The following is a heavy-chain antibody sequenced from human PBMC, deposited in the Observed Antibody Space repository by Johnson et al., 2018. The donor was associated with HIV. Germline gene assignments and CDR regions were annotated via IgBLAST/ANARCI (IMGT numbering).Heavy chain of an antibody. CDR3: AKEGMVPTAAVVGPPVDLDL. CDR2: ISFAGVKT. D-gene: IGHD2-21*01. J-gene: IGHJ3*01. V-gene: IGHV3-30*18. CDR1: GFTFSNYG. Sequence: QVQLVESGGGVVQPGRSLRLSCAASGFTFSNYGMAWVRQAPGKGLEWVTVISFAGVKTYYADSVKGRFSVSRDNSKNILYLHMNIVRTDEQALYFGAKEGMVPTAAVVGPPVDLDLWGQGTTVTVSS.